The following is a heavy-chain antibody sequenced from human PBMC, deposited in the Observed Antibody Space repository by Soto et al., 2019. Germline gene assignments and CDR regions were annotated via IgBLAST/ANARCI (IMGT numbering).Heavy chain of an antibody. V-gene: IGHV1-69*13. D-gene: IGHD3-10*01. Sequence: SVKVSCKASGGTFSSYAISWVRQKTGQGLEWMGGIIPIFGTANYAQKFQGRVTITADESTSTAYMELSSLRSEDTAVYYCARGGPGGSGSSDTYYYYYYGMDVWGQGTTVTVSS. CDR2: IIPIFGTA. CDR1: GGTFSSYA. J-gene: IGHJ6*02. CDR3: ARGGPGGSGSSDTYYYYYYGMDV.